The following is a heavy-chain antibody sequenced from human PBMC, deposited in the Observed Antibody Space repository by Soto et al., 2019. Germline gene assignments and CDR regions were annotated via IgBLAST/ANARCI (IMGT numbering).Heavy chain of an antibody. J-gene: IGHJ2*01. D-gene: IGHD1-26*01. V-gene: IGHV4-39*01. CDR2: IHYSGTT. Sequence: QLQLQESGPGLVKPSETLSLTCTVSGGSISSSSYYWGWIRQPPGKGLEWIGSIHYSGTTYYNPSRKGRFTISVDTSKYHSSRKLSSVTAGDTAVYYCARPAVSSGSCWFWYFDYWVRGTLVPVSS. CDR1: GGSISSSSYY. CDR3: ARPAVSSGSCWFWYFDY.